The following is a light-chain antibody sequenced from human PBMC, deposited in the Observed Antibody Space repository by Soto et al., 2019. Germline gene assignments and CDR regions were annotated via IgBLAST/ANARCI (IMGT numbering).Light chain of an antibody. CDR1: KSNVGTNY. J-gene: IGLJ2*01. CDR3: AAWDDSLSAVI. V-gene: IGLV1-47*02. Sequence: QSVLTQPPSASGTPGQRVTISCLGGKSNVGTNYVYWYQQFPGAAPRLLIQSTDERPSGVPDRFSGSKSGTSASLAISGVRSEDEADYYCAAWDDSLSAVIFGGGTKVTVL. CDR2: STD.